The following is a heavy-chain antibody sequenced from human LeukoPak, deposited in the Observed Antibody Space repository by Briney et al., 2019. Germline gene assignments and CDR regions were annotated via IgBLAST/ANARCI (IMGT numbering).Heavy chain of an antibody. CDR2: ISYDGSNK. Sequence: GGSLRLSCAASGFTFSSYGMHWVRQAPGKRLEWVAVISYDGSNKYYADSVKGRFTISRDNSKNTLYLQMNSLRAEDTAVYYCAKNIYDSSGYSLLIDYWGQGTLVTVSS. CDR1: GFTFSSYG. J-gene: IGHJ4*02. D-gene: IGHD3-22*01. V-gene: IGHV3-30*18. CDR3: AKNIYDSSGYSLLIDY.